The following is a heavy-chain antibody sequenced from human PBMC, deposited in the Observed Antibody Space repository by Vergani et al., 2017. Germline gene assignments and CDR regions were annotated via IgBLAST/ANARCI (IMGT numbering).Heavy chain of an antibody. CDR3: ARSVYSGSYYDAFDI. V-gene: IGHV3-48*01. D-gene: IGHD1-26*01. J-gene: IGHJ3*02. Sequence: EVQLVESGGGLVQPGGSLRLSCAASGFTFSSYSMNWVRQAPGKGLEWVSYISSSSSTIYYADSVKGRFTISRDNAKNSLYLQMYSLRAEDTAVYYCARSVYSGSYYDAFDIWGQGTMVTVSS. CDR1: GFTFSSYS. CDR2: ISSSSSTI.